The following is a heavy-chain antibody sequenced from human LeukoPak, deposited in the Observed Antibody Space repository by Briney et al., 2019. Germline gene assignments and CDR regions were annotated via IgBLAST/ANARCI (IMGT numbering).Heavy chain of an antibody. CDR1: GGSFSGYY. V-gene: IGHV4-34*01. D-gene: IGHD5-24*01. J-gene: IGHJ4*02. Sequence: SETLSLTCAVYGGSFSGYYWSWSRQPPGKGLEWIGEINHSGSTNYNPSLKSRVTISVDTSKNQFSLKLSSVTAADTAVYYCARKRWLQFPFDYWGQGTLVTVSS. CDR2: INHSGST. CDR3: ARKRWLQFPFDY.